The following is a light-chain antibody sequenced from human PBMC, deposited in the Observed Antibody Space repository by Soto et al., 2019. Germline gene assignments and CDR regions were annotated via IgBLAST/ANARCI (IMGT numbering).Light chain of an antibody. V-gene: IGKV1-39*01. CDR1: QSIISY. Sequence: DIQMTQSPSSLSASVGDRVTITCRSSQSIISYLNWYQQKAGKAPQLLIYAASSLQSGVPARFSGSGSGTDFILSISSLQAEDSAIYYCQQSDSGPRTFGQGTKLEI. CDR2: AAS. CDR3: QQSDSGPRT. J-gene: IGKJ2*01.